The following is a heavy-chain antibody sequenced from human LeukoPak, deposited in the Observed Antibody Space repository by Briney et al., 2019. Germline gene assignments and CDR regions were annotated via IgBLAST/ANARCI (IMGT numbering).Heavy chain of an antibody. CDR1: GGTFSSYA. CDR2: IIPIFGTA. J-gene: IGHJ4*02. CDR3: ARGLRYYGSGSYYNPSDY. D-gene: IGHD3-10*01. Sequence: GASVKVSCKASGGTFSSYAISWVRQAPGQGLEWMGGIIPIFGTANYAQKFQGRVTITADESTSTAYMELSSLRSEDTAVYYCARGLRYYGSGSYYNPSDYWGQGTPVTVSS. V-gene: IGHV1-69*13.